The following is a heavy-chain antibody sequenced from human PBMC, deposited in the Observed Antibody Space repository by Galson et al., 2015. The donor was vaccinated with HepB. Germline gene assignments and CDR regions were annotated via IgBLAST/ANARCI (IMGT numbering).Heavy chain of an antibody. V-gene: IGHV1-24*01. D-gene: IGHD3-10*01. CDR3: ATAIWFGELLVY. Sequence: SVKVSCKVSGYTLTELSMHWVRQAPGKGLEWMGGFDPEDGETIYAQKFQGRVTMTEDTSTDTAYMELSSLRSEDTAVYYCATAIWFGELLVYWGQGTLVTVSS. CDR2: FDPEDGET. J-gene: IGHJ4*02. CDR1: GYTLTELS.